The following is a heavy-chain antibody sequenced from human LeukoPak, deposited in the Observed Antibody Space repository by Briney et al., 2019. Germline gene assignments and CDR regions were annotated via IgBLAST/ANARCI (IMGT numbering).Heavy chain of an antibody. CDR3: ARASSGWSSLTIDY. CDR1: GFTFSSYW. J-gene: IGHJ4*02. D-gene: IGHD6-19*01. V-gene: IGHV3-7*01. CDR2: IKQDGSEK. Sequence: GGSLRLSCAASGFTFSSYWMSWVRQAPGKGLEWVANIKQDGSEKYYVDSVKGRFTISRDNAKNSLYLQMNSLRAEDTAVYYCARASSGWSSLTIDYWGQGTLVTVSS.